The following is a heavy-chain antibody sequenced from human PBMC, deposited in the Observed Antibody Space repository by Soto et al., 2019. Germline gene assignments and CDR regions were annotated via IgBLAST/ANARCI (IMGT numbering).Heavy chain of an antibody. D-gene: IGHD3-10*01. CDR2: TNSDESST. CDR1: GFTFSNYW. Sequence: EVQLVESGGGLVQLGESLRLPCAASGFTFSNYWMHWVRQAPGKGLVWVSRTNSDESSTSYADSVKGRFTISRDNARNTLYLQMNSLRAEDTAVYYCTISRISGKRNALDIWGQGTMVTVSS. V-gene: IGHV3-74*01. J-gene: IGHJ3*02. CDR3: TISRISGKRNALDI.